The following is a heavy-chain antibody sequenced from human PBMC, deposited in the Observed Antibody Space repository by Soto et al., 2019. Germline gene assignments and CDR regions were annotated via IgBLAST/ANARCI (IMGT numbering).Heavy chain of an antibody. CDR2: IHHSGSI. J-gene: IGHJ4*02. D-gene: IGHD1-1*01. V-gene: IGHV4-34*01. Sequence: SETLSLTCAVYGGSLSGYYWTWIRRPPGKGLEWIGEIHHSGSINYNSSLKSRVTISADTSKNQFFLKLSSVTATDTAVYYCSRGGDAYKAGNYWGQGTLVTVSS. CDR3: SRGGDAYKAGNY. CDR1: GGSLSGYY.